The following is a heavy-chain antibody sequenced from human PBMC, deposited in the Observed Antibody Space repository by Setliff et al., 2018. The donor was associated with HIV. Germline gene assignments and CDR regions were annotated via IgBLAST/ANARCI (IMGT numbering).Heavy chain of an antibody. CDR2: INPSRHNT. V-gene: IGHV1-2*06. D-gene: IGHD3-9*01. J-gene: IGHJ5*02. CDR3: ARRADRFDL. Sequence: ASVKVSCKASGYTFTDYFIHWVRQAPGQGLEWMGRINPSRHNTIYAPRYQGRVTMTRDTSISTAYMELRSLRPDDTAVYFCARRADRFDLWGQGTLVTVSS. CDR1: GYTFTDYF.